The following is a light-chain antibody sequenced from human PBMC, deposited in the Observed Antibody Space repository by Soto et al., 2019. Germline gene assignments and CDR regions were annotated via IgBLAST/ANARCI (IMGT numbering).Light chain of an antibody. CDR1: QSISSY. V-gene: IGKV1-39*01. CDR2: AAS. Sequence: DLPLTQSPSSLCASLGERVTITCSASQSISSYLNSYQQKPGKAPKLLIYAASSLQSGVPSRFSGSGSGTDFTLTISSLQPEDFATYYCQQSYSTPVTFGGGTKVDI. J-gene: IGKJ4*01. CDR3: QQSYSTPVT.